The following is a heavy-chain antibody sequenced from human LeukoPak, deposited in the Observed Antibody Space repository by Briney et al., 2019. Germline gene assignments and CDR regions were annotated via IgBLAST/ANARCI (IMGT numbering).Heavy chain of an antibody. CDR1: GGSISSYY. V-gene: IGHV4-59*01. D-gene: IGHD6-13*01. Sequence: PSETLPLTCTVSGGSISSYYWSWIRQPPGKGLEWIGYIYYSGTTNYNPPLKSRVTISVDTSKNQFSLKLSSVTAADTAVYYCARGVYIAAAQYGYWGQGTLVTVSS. CDR2: IYYSGTT. J-gene: IGHJ4*02. CDR3: ARGVYIAAAQYGY.